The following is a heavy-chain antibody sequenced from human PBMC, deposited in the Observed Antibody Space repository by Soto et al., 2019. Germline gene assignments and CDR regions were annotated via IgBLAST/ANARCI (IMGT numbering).Heavy chain of an antibody. CDR3: VKDSDSNTWPSRDV. Sequence: ASVKVSCKTSGYTFTRNGIGWVRQAPGQGLEWMGWISPNSGNIKYAQKLQGRVIMTTDTSTSTAYMELRSLKSDDTAVYYCVKDSDSNTWPSRDVWGPGTKVTVSS. CDR2: ISPNSGNI. J-gene: IGHJ6*02. V-gene: IGHV1-18*01. D-gene: IGHD3-22*01. CDR1: GYTFTRNG.